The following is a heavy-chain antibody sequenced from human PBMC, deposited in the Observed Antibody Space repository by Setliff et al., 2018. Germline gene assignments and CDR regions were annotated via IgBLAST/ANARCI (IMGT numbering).Heavy chain of an antibody. Sequence: SETMSLTCTVSGGSISSGDYYWSWIRQPPGKGLEWIGYIYSSGSTYYNPSLKSRVSISVDTSKNQFSLKLSSVTAADTAVYYCARESRYYYDNLGTLDYWGQGTLVTVSS. J-gene: IGHJ4*02. CDR1: GGSISSGDYY. D-gene: IGHD3-22*01. CDR3: ARESRYYYDNLGTLDY. CDR2: IYSSGST. V-gene: IGHV4-30-4*08.